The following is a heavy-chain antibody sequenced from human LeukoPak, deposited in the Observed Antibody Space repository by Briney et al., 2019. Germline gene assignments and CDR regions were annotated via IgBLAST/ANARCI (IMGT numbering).Heavy chain of an antibody. J-gene: IGHJ4*02. CDR1: GFSFSSYW. D-gene: IGHD6-19*01. CDR3: ARASAVAGTRDY. Sequence: PGGSLRLSCTASGFSFSSYWMSWVRQAPGKGLEWVANIKQDGSDKYYVDSVKGRFTITRDNAKNSLYLQMKSLRAEDSALYYCARASAVAGTRDYWGQGTLVTVSS. CDR2: IKQDGSDK. V-gene: IGHV3-7*01.